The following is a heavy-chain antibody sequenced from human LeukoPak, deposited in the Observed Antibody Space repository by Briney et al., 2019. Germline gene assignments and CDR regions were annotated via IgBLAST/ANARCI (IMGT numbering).Heavy chain of an antibody. J-gene: IGHJ3*02. CDR3: ARDHGQAGIGVGATHAFDI. CDR2: ISSNGGST. CDR1: GFTFSSYA. V-gene: IGHV3-64*01. Sequence: GGSLRLSCAASGFTFSSYAMHWVRQAPGKGLEYVSAISSNGGSTYYANSVKGRFTISRDNSKNTLYLQMDSLRAEDMAVYYCARDHGQAGIGVGATHAFDIWGQGTMVTVSS. D-gene: IGHD1-26*01.